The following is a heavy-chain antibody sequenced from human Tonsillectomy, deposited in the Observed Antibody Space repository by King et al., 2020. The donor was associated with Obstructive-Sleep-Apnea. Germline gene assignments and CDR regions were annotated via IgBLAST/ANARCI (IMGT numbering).Heavy chain of an antibody. J-gene: IGHJ6*02. CDR3: AREGRYSSGWRDYYYGMDV. CDR2: MNPNSGNT. D-gene: IGHD6-19*01. Sequence: VQLVESGAEVKKPGASVKVSCKASGYTFTSYDINWVRQATGQGLEWMGWMNPNSGNTGYAQKFQGRFTMTRNTSISTAYMELSSLRSEETAVYYCAREGRYSSGWRDYYYGMDVWGQGTTVTVSS. V-gene: IGHV1-8*01. CDR1: GYTFTSYD.